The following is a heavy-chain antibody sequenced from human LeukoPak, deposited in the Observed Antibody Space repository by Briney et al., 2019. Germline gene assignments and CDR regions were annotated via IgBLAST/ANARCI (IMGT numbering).Heavy chain of an antibody. D-gene: IGHD3-22*01. CDR1: GGSISSSSYY. J-gene: IGHJ4*02. V-gene: IGHV4-39*01. CDR3: ARYDSSGYAFDN. Sequence: SETLSLTCTVSGGSISSSSYYWGWIRQPPGKGLEWIGNIYYSGSTYYNPSLKSRVTISVDTSKNQFSLKLSSVTAADTAVYYCARYDSSGYAFDNWGQGTLVTVSS. CDR2: IYYSGST.